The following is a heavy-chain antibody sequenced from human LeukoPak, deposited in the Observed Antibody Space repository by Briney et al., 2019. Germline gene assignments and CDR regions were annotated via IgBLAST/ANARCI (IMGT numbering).Heavy chain of an antibody. D-gene: IGHD2-8*01. CDR1: GGSISSGGYY. CDR3: ARESRGGVFDY. V-gene: IGHV4-31*03. Sequence: SQTLSLTCTVSGGSISSGGYYWSWIRQHPGKGLEWIGYIYYSGSTYYNPSLKSRVTVSVDTSKNQFSLKLSSVTAADTAVYYCARESRGGVFDYWGQGTLVTVSS. CDR2: IYYSGST. J-gene: IGHJ4*02.